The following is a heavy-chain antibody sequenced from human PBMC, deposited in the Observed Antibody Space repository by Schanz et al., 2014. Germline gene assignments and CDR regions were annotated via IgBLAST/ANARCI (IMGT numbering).Heavy chain of an antibody. V-gene: IGHV3-33*08. Sequence: VQLVESGGGLVQPGGSLRLSCEASGFSFGNYGMSWVRQAPGKGLEWVAVIWSDGTNEYYADSVKGRFTISGDSSKYTVYLQMNSLRADDTAVYYCAKGPYYYYYMDVWGNGTTVTVSS. CDR3: AKGPYYYYYMDV. J-gene: IGHJ6*03. CDR2: IWSDGTNE. CDR1: GFSFGNYG.